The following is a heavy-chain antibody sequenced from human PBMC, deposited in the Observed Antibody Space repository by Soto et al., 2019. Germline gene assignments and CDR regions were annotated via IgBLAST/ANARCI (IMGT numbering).Heavy chain of an antibody. V-gene: IGHV3-48*03. D-gene: IGHD6-13*01. CDR1: GFSFSTYE. Sequence: GGSLRLSCAASGFSFSTYEMNWVRQAPGKGLEWVAYISSGSDTIHYADSARGRFTVSRDNAKNSLYLQMNSLRVEDTALYYCARDRAAGGYWGQGTLVTVSS. CDR2: ISSGSDTI. CDR3: ARDRAAGGY. J-gene: IGHJ4*02.